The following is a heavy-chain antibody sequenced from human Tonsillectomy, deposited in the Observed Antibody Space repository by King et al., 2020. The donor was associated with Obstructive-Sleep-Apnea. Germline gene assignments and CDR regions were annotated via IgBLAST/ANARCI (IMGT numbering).Heavy chain of an antibody. J-gene: IGHJ6*02. CDR2: KKQEGSEK. CDR3: ARHSGEQQLSDYYYGMDV. V-gene: IGHV3-7*03. CDR1: GFTFSSYW. D-gene: IGHD6-13*01. Sequence: VQLVESGGGLVQPGGSLRLSCAASGFTFSSYWMSWVRQAPGKGLEWVANKKQEGSEKYYVDFVKVRVTISKDNAKNPLYLQMNSLRAEDTAVYYCARHSGEQQLSDYYYGMDVWGQGTTVTVSS.